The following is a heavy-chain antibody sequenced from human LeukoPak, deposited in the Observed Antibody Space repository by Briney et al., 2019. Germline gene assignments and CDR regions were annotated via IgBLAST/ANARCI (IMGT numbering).Heavy chain of an antibody. D-gene: IGHD3-3*02. CDR2: IYYSGST. CDR1: GGSISSGDYY. CDR3: AKRGQFWSGYHNWFDP. J-gene: IGHJ5*02. Sequence: SETLSLTCTVSGGSISSGDYYWSWIRQPPGKGLEWIGYIYYSGSTYYNPSLKSRVTISVDTSKNQFSLKLSSVTAADTAVYYCAKRGQFWSGYHNWFDPWGQEPWSPSPQ. V-gene: IGHV4-30-4*08.